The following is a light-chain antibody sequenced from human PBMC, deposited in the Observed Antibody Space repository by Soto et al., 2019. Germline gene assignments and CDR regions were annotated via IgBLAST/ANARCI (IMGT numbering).Light chain of an antibody. CDR1: QSLLHSNGNIY. Sequence: DIVLTQSPLSLPVTPGEPASISCRSSQSLLHSNGNIYLDWYLQKPGQSPQLLIYLGSIRASGVPYKFSGSGSGTDFTPKNTRVEAEDFGGYYCMQAKPAPPTFGLGTKGEIK. CDR3: MQAKPAPPT. J-gene: IGKJ1*01. V-gene: IGKV2-28*01. CDR2: LGS.